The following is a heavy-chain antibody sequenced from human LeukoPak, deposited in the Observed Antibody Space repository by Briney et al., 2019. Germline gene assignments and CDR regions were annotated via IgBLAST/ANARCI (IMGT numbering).Heavy chain of an antibody. D-gene: IGHD1-7*01. CDR1: GFTFSSYS. J-gene: IGHJ4*02. V-gene: IGHV3-21*01. CDR3: AKDWNWAIDY. Sequence: GGSLRLSCAASGFTFSSYSMNWVRQAPGKGLEWVSSISSSSSYIYYADSVKGRFTISRDNAKNSLYLQMNSLRVEDMGVLYCAKDWNWAIDYWGQGTLVTVSS. CDR2: ISSSSSYI.